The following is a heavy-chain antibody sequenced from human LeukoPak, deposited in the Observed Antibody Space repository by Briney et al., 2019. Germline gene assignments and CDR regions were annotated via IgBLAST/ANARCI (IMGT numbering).Heavy chain of an antibody. CDR2: ISYDGGNK. V-gene: IGHV3-30*03. D-gene: IGHD3-10*01. J-gene: IGHJ6*04. Sequence: PGGSLRLSCLASGFALHTYGIHWVRQAPGKGLEWVAVISYDGGNKFFADAVGGRFTISRDNPKNTVYLEMNSLRAEDTAVYFCARDQSARDFYYCMDVWGEGTTVTVSS. CDR1: GFALHTYG. CDR3: ARDQSARDFYYCMDV.